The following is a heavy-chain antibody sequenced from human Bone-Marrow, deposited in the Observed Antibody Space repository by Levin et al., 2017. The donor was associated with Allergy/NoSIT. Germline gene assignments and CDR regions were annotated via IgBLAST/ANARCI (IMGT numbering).Heavy chain of an antibody. J-gene: IGHJ5*02. Sequence: LRLSCTVSGGFISRGDYYWSWIRQPPGKDLEWIGYIFFTGSTSYNPSLKSRLTISVDTSKNHFSLKLSSVTAADTAVYYCARVTAGLIDPWFDPWGQGILVTVSS. D-gene: IGHD3-16*01. CDR1: GGFISRGDYY. CDR2: IFFTGST. CDR3: ARVTAGLIDPWFDP. V-gene: IGHV4-30-4*01.